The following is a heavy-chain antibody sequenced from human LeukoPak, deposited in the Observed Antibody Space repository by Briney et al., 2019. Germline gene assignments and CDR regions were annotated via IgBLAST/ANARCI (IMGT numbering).Heavy chain of an antibody. CDR2: MEEYGSYI. J-gene: IGHJ4*02. CDR3: ARPRGCGSARCNNFDS. Sequence: GGSLRLSCVVSGFDFSGFSMSWVRQAPGKGLEWVAIMEEYGSYIFYVDSVKGRFIISRDNARNSLYLQMNNLRAEDTAVYYCARPRGCGSARCNNFDSWGQGTLVTVSS. CDR1: GFDFSGFS. D-gene: IGHD2-2*01. V-gene: IGHV3-7*01.